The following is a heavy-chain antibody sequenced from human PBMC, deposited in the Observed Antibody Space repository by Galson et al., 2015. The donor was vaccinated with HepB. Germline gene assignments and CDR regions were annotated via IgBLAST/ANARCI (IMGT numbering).Heavy chain of an antibody. J-gene: IGHJ4*02. V-gene: IGHV3-74*01. Sequence: SLRLSCAASGFTFSPYWMHWVRQAPGKGLVWISRINSDSSSATYAGSVSGRFTISRDNAKSTLYLQMNSLTVEDSAVYFCARGREKWYDAEGMERWGQGTLVTVSS. CDR1: GFTFSPYW. CDR2: INSDSSSA. D-gene: IGHD2-15*01. CDR3: ARGREKWYDAEGMER.